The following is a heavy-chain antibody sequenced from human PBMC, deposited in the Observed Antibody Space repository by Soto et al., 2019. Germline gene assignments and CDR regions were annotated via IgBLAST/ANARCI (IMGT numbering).Heavy chain of an antibody. J-gene: IGHJ4*02. V-gene: IGHV1-8*02. D-gene: IGHD3-10*01. CDR1: GYNFFNYD. CDR2: VNPNNGDT. CDR3: AKVSRRGSAIDFAY. Sequence: QVQLVQSGAELKKPGASVKVSCKASGYNFFNYDMNWVRQATGQGPEWIGWVNPNNGDTGYGVRFQGRVTLTTDISTTTAYMHLTSLRLDDTAIYYCAKVSRRGSAIDFAYWGQGTLITVSS.